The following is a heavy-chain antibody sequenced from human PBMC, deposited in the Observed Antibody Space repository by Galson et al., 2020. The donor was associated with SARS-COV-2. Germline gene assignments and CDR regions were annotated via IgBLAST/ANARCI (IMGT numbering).Heavy chain of an antibody. J-gene: IGHJ3*02. D-gene: IGHD6-6*01. CDR3: AKDPSSSWPGDAVDI. V-gene: IGHV3-23*01. CDR1: GFSFRNYA. Sequence: GGSLRLSCAGSGFSFRNYAVTWVRQAPGKGLEWVSAISGSGSPYYADSLKGRFTISRDNSKNTVYLQVNSLRPEDTALYYCAKDPSSSWPGDAVDIWGQGTMVTVSS. CDR2: ISGSGSP.